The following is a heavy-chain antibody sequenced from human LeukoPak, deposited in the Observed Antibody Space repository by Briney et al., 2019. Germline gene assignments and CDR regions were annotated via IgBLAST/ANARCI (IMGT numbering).Heavy chain of an antibody. CDR2: ISGSGGGT. D-gene: IGHD3-16*01. V-gene: IGHV3-23*01. CDR1: GFTFTSYA. CDR3: AKAPRFGDHATEYYYYYMHV. J-gene: IGHJ6*03. Sequence: PGGSLRLSCADSGFTFTSYAMSWVRQAPGKGLEWLSSISGSGGGTFYADSVKGRFTISRDNSKNTLYLQMNSLRVEDTAVYYCAKAPRFGDHATEYYYYYMHVWGKGTTVTVSS.